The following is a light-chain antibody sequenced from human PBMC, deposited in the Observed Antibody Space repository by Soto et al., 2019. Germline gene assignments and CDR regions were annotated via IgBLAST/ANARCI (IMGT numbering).Light chain of an antibody. CDR1: QGISSF. V-gene: IGKV1-9*01. J-gene: IGKJ4*01. Sequence: IQLTQTPSSLSASVGDRVTITCRSSQGISSFLAWYQQKPGKAPKLLIYAASSLQSVVPSRFSGSGFGTDFTLTISSLQHDDFATYYCQPVESYPSTIGGATKVEMK. CDR3: QPVESYPST. CDR2: AAS.